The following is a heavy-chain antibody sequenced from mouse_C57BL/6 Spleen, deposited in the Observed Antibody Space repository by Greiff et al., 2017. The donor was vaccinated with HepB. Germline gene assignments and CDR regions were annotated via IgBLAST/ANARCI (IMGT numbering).Heavy chain of an antibody. Sequence: EVMLVESGGGLVKPGGSLKLSCAASGFTFSDYGMHWVRQAPEKGLEWVAYISSGSSTIYYADTVKGRFTISRDNAKNTLFLQMTSLRSEDTAVYYCARVYDGYDAWFAYWGQGTLVTVSA. CDR2: ISSGSSTI. D-gene: IGHD2-3*01. J-gene: IGHJ3*01. V-gene: IGHV5-17*01. CDR1: GFTFSDYG. CDR3: ARVYDGYDAWFAY.